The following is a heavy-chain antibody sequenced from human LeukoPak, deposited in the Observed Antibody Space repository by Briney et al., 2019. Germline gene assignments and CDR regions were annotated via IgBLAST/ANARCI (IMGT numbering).Heavy chain of an antibody. CDR1: GFTSSSYS. V-gene: IGHV3-48*02. D-gene: IGHD3-10*01. CDR3: ARDRRGSGSYSHFDY. CDR2: ISSSSSTI. J-gene: IGHJ4*02. Sequence: GGSLRLSCAASGFTSSSYSMNWVRQAPGKGLEWVSYISSSSSTIYYADSVKGRFTISRDNAKNSLYLQMNSLRDEDTAVYYCARDRRGSGSYSHFDYWGQGTLVTVSS.